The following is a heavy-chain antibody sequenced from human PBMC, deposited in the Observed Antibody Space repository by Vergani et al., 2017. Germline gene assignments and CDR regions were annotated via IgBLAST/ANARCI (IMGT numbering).Heavy chain of an antibody. V-gene: IGHV4-34*01. CDR2: INHSGST. Sequence: QVQLQQWGAGLLKPSETLSLTCAVYGGSFSGYYWSWIRQPPGKGLEWIGEINHSGSTNYNPSLKSRVTISVDTSKNQFSLKLSSVTAADTAVYYCARGKVWFGELSPNFDYWGQGTLVTVSS. D-gene: IGHD3-10*01. J-gene: IGHJ4*02. CDR1: GGSFSGYY. CDR3: ARGKVWFGELSPNFDY.